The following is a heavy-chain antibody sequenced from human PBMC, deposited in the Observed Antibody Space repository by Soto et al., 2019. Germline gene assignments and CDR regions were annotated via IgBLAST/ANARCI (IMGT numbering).Heavy chain of an antibody. CDR3: ARDVGLGPVTVGTHVDY. Sequence: QVQLVQSGAEVKKPGSSVKVSCKASGGTFSNYTITWVRQAPGQGLEWMGRIIPILDIANYAKKFQGRVTITADKSTSTAYMELSSLRSEDTAVYYCARDVGLGPVTVGTHVDYWGQGTLVIVSS. CDR1: GGTFSNYT. V-gene: IGHV1-69*08. D-gene: IGHD4-17*01. CDR2: IIPILDIA. J-gene: IGHJ4*02.